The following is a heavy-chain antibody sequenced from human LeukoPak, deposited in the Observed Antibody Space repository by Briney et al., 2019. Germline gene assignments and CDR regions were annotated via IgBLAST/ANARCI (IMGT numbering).Heavy chain of an antibody. CDR2: IYRSGST. Sequence: SETLSLTCTVSGFSVSSVYYWGWIRQPPGKGLEWIGSIYRSGSTSYNPSLKSRVTISVDTSKNQFSLQLTSVTAADTAVYYCARDVLGYYDSSGYPPFDYWGQGTLVTVSS. CDR3: ARDVLGYYDSSGYPPFDY. V-gene: IGHV4-38-2*02. CDR1: GFSVSSVYY. J-gene: IGHJ4*02. D-gene: IGHD3-22*01.